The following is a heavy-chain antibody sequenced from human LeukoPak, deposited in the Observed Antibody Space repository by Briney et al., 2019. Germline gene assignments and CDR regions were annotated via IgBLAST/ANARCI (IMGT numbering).Heavy chain of an antibody. D-gene: IGHD3-22*01. CDR2: IIPIFGTA. CDR3: ARDRMGFEYYYDRSGYSPFDY. V-gene: IGHV1-69*13. Sequence: SVKVSCKASGGTFSSYAISWVRQAPGQGLEWVGVIIPIFGTANYAQKFQGRVTITADESTGTAYMELSSLRSEDTAVYYCARDRMGFEYYYDRSGYSPFDYWGQGTLVPVSS. J-gene: IGHJ4*02. CDR1: GGTFSSYA.